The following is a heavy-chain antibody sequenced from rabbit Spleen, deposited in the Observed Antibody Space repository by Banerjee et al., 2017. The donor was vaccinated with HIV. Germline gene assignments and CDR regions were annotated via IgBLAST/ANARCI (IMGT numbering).Heavy chain of an antibody. CDR2: TTGGRGAFT. D-gene: IGHD8-1*01. CDR3: ARDTGTSFSTYGMDL. J-gene: IGHJ6*01. CDR1: GFSFSSSHF. V-gene: IGHV1S40*01. Sequence: QSLEESGGDLVKPGASLTLTCTASGFSFSSSHFMCWVRQAPGKGLEWIACTTGGRGAFTYYASWAKGRFTCSKASSTTVTLQMTSLTAADTATYFCARDTGTSFSTYGMDLWGPGTLVTVS.